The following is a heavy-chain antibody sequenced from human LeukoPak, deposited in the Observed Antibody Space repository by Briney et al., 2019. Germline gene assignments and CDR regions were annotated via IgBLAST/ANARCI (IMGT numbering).Heavy chain of an antibody. V-gene: IGHV3-48*03. Sequence: GGSLRLSCAASGFTFSSYEMNWVRQAPGKGLEWVSYISSSGSTIYYADSVKGRFTISRDNAKNSLYLQMNSLRAEDTAVYYCAKDFGSGSYYNFDYWGQGTLVTVSS. J-gene: IGHJ4*02. CDR2: ISSSGSTI. CDR3: AKDFGSGSYYNFDY. D-gene: IGHD1-26*01. CDR1: GFTFSSYE.